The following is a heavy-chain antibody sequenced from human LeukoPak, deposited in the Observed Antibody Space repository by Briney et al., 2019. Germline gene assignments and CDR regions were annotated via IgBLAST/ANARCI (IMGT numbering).Heavy chain of an antibody. J-gene: IGHJ4*02. CDR1: GYIFTGYY. Sequence: ASVKVSCKASGYIFTGYYMHWVRQAPGQGLEWMGWINPNSGDTNYAQKFQGRVTMTRDMSISTAYMELSRLRSDDTAVYYCARDERYDSSGYPFDYWGQGTLVTVSS. CDR2: INPNSGDT. D-gene: IGHD3-22*01. CDR3: ARDERYDSSGYPFDY. V-gene: IGHV1-2*02.